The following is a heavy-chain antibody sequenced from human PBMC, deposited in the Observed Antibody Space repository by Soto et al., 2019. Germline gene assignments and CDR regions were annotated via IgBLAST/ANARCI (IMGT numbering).Heavy chain of an antibody. CDR3: AKDLLADAYYYYGMDV. CDR1: GFTFSNYA. J-gene: IGHJ6*02. D-gene: IGHD2-21*01. Sequence: GGSLRLSCAASGFTFSNYAMTWVRQAPGKGLEWVSAISGSGANTYYVDSVKGRFTISRDNSKNTLYLQMNSLRAEDTAVYYCAKDLLADAYYYYGMDVWGQGTTVTVSS. CDR2: ISGSGANT. V-gene: IGHV3-23*01.